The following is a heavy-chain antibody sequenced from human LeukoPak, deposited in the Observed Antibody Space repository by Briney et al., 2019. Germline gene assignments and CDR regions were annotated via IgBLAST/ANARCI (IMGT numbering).Heavy chain of an antibody. CDR1: GGSISSSSYY. J-gene: IGHJ4*02. V-gene: IGHV4-39*07. CDR3: ARARGRTAKMTLDY. Sequence: SETLSLTCTVSGGSISSSSYYWGWIRQSPGKGLEWIGSIYYSGSTYYNPSLKSRVTISVGTSKNQFSLKLSSVTAADTAVYYCARARGRTAKMTLDYWGQGTLVTVSS. D-gene: IGHD2-21*02. CDR2: IYYSGST.